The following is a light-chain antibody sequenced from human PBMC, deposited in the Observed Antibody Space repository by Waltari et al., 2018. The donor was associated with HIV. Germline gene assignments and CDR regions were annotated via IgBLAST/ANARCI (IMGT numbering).Light chain of an antibody. CDR2: EVT. CDR3: SSFTASGTQV. CDR1: SSDVGTYNN. Sequence: QSALAQPASVSGSPGQSIPISCTGTSSDVGTYNNVSWYQHHPGKAPKLLIYEVTSRPSGVSNRFSGSKSGNTASLTISGLQAEDEADYYCSSFTASGTQVFGGGTKLTVL. V-gene: IGLV2-14*01. J-gene: IGLJ3*02.